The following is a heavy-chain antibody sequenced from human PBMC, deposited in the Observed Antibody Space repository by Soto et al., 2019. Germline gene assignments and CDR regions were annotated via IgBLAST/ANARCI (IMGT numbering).Heavy chain of an antibody. D-gene: IGHD3-10*01. Sequence: GESLKISCKGSGYRFTNYWIGWVRQMPGNGLQWMGLIYPGDSDTRYSPSFRGQVTISADKSISTAYLQWNSLKASDTAFFFWALVVRGVTTEAYYFDYWGQGTLVTVSS. CDR1: GYRFTNYW. CDR2: IYPGDSDT. V-gene: IGHV5-51*01. J-gene: IGHJ4*02. CDR3: ALVVRGVTTEAYYFDY.